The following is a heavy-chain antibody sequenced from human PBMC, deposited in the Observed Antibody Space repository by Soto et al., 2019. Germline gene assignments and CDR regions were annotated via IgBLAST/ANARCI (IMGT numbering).Heavy chain of an antibody. CDR3: ARGTSIITIFGVVGYYYYYYGMDV. Sequence: SETLSLTCAVYGGSFSGYYWSWIRQPPGKGLEWIGEINHSGSTNYNPSLKSRVTISVDTSKNQFSLKLSSVTAADTAVYYCARGTSIITIFGVVGYYYYYYGMDVWGQGTMVTVSS. V-gene: IGHV4-34*01. J-gene: IGHJ6*02. CDR1: GGSFSGYY. CDR2: INHSGST. D-gene: IGHD3-3*01.